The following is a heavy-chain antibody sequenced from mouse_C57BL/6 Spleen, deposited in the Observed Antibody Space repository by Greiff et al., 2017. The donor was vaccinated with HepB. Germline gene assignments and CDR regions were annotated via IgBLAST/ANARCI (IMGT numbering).Heavy chain of an antibody. D-gene: IGHD1-1*01. CDR1: GYAFSSYW. V-gene: IGHV1-80*01. Sequence: QVQLQQSGAELVKPGASVKISCKASGYAFSSYWMIWVKQRPGKGLEWIGQIYPGDGDTNYNGKFKGKATLTADKSSSTAYMQLSSLTSEDSAVYFCARLTTVYYFDYWGQGTTLTVSS. J-gene: IGHJ2*01. CDR2: IYPGDGDT. CDR3: ARLTTVYYFDY.